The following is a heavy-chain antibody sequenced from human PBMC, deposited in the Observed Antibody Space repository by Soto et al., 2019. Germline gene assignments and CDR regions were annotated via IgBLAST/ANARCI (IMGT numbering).Heavy chain of an antibody. CDR3: ASGLRYFDWTASPFDY. D-gene: IGHD3-9*01. CDR1: GFTFSSYS. J-gene: IGHJ4*02. Sequence: GGSLRLSCAASGFTFSSYSMNWVRQAPGKGLEWVSSISSSSSYIYYADSVKGRFTISRDNAKNSLYLQMNSLRAEDTAVYYCASGLRYFDWTASPFDYWGQGTLVTVSS. V-gene: IGHV3-21*01. CDR2: ISSSSSYI.